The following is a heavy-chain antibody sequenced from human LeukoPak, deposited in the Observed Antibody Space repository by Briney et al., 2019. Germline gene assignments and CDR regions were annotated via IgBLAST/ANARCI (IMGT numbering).Heavy chain of an antibody. V-gene: IGHV3-7*04. CDR1: GFTFSSYS. D-gene: IGHD5-24*01. J-gene: IGHJ4*02. Sequence: GGSLRLSCAASGFTFSSYSMNWVRQAPGKGLEWVANIKQDGSKKSYEDSVKGRFTISRDNAKNSLYLQMNSLRAEDTAIYYCTRVGYIDEGIDYWGQGTLVTVSS. CDR2: IKQDGSKK. CDR3: TRVGYIDEGIDY.